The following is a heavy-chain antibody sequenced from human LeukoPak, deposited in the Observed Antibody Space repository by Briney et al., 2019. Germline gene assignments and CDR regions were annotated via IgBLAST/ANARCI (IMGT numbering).Heavy chain of an antibody. V-gene: IGHV3-48*03. CDR2: ISSSGSTI. CDR3: ARDSSSWYYYYMDV. J-gene: IGHJ6*03. D-gene: IGHD6-13*01. CDR1: GFTFSSYE. Sequence: PGGSLRLSCAASGFTFSSYEMNWVRQAPGKGLEWVSYISSSGSTIYYADSVKGRFTISRDNAKNSLYLQMNSLRAEDTAVYYCARDSSSWYYYYMDVWGKGTTVTISS.